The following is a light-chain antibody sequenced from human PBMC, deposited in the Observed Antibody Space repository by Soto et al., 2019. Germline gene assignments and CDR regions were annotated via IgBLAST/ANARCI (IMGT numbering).Light chain of an antibody. CDR2: GAS. CDR1: QSVSNN. CDR3: QQYSNWPIT. J-gene: IGKJ3*01. Sequence: EIVMTQSPATLSVSPGERATLSCRASQSVSNNLAWYQQKPGQAPRLLIYGASTRATVIPARFSGSGSGTEFTLTISSLQSEDFAVYYCQQYSNWPITFGPGTKVDIK. V-gene: IGKV3-15*01.